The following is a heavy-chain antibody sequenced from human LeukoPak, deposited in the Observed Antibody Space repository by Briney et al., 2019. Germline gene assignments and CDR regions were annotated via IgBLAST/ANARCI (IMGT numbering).Heavy chain of an antibody. J-gene: IGHJ5*02. CDR3: ARRTIAAAGTGSWWFDP. CDR1: GGSISSYY. Sequence: SETLSLTCTVSGGSISSYYWSWIRQPPGKGLEWIGYIYYSGSTNYNPPLKSRVTISVDTSKNQFSLKLSSVTAADTAVYYCARRTIAAAGTGSWWFDPWGQGTLVTVSS. V-gene: IGHV4-59*08. CDR2: IYYSGST. D-gene: IGHD6-13*01.